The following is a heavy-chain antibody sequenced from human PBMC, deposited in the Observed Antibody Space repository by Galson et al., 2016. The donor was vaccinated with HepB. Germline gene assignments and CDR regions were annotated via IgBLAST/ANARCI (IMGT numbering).Heavy chain of an antibody. V-gene: IGHV6-1*01. D-gene: IGHD6-19*01. CDR2: TYSRSKWYN. CDR1: GDSVSNNSAA. J-gene: IGHJ5*02. CDR3: ARDHTAGWFNWIDT. Sequence: CAISGDSVSNNSAAWNWIRQSPSRGLEWLGGTYSRSKWYNDYAESLRGRITINPDTAKNQVSLHLDSVTPDDSAIYYCARDHTAGWFNWIDTWGQGTLVTVSS.